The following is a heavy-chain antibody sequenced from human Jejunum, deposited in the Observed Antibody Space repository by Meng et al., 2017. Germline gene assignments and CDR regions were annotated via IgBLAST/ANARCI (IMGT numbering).Heavy chain of an antibody. J-gene: IGHJ4*01. CDR2: ITNSGGSA. V-gene: IGHV3-23*01. CDR1: GFTFTTYA. D-gene: IGHD1-26*01. CDR3: AKISGSYPIDY. Sequence: GESLKISCAASGFTFTTYAMSWVRQAPGRGLEWVSAITNSGGSAYYADSVKGRFAISRDNSKNTLYLQMNSLRAEDTAVYYCAKISGSYPIDYWGHGTLVTVSS.